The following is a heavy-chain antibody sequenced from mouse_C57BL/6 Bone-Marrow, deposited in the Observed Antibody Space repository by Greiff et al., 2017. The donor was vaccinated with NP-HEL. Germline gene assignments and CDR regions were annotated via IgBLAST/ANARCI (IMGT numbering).Heavy chain of an antibody. J-gene: IGHJ2*01. V-gene: IGHV14-3*01. CDR1: GFNIKNPY. CDR2: IDPANGNT. D-gene: IGHD2-1*01. CDR3: ARGYYGNSYFDY. Sequence: VHVKQSVAELVRPGASVKLSCTASGFNIKNPYMHWVKQRPEQGLEWIGRIDPANGNTKYAPKFQGKATITADTSSNTAYLQLSSLTSEDTAIYYCARGYYGNSYFDYWGQGTTLTVSS.